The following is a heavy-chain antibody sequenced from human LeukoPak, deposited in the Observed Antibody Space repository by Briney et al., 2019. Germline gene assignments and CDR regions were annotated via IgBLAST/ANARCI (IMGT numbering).Heavy chain of an antibody. CDR3: AREEASSWTGDYFDY. D-gene: IGHD6-13*01. J-gene: IGHJ4*02. Sequence: SETLSLTCTVSGGSISDYYWSWIRQPPGKGLEWVGYISYSGSTNYNPSLKSRVTISVDTSKNQFSLNLSSVTAADTAVYFCAREEASSWTGDYFDYWGQGSLVTVSS. V-gene: IGHV4-59*01. CDR2: ISYSGST. CDR1: GGSISDYY.